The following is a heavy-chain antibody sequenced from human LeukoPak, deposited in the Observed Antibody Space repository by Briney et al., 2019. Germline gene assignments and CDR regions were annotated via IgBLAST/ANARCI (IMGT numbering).Heavy chain of an antibody. D-gene: IGHD6-19*01. V-gene: IGHV3-48*01. CDR2: ISSSSSTI. J-gene: IGHJ4*02. Sequence: PGGSLRLSCAASGFTFSSYSMNWVRQAPGKGLEWVSYISSSSSTIYYADSVKGRFTISRDNAKNSLYLQMNSLRAEDTAVYYCARGGLAVAVDYWGQGTLVTVSS. CDR3: ARGGLAVAVDY. CDR1: GFTFSSYS.